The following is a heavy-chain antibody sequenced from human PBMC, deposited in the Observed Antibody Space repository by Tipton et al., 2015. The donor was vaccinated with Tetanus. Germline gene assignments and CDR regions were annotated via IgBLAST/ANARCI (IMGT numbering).Heavy chain of an antibody. CDR2: IKQDGSEK. V-gene: IGHV3-7*01. J-gene: IGHJ6*02. CDR1: GFTFSSYW. CDR3: ARDGGGYQLPDYYYYGMDV. D-gene: IGHD2-2*01. Sequence: SLRLSCAASGFTFSSYWMSWVRQAPGKGLEWVANIKQDGSEKYYVDSVKGRFTISRDNAKNSLYLQMNSLRAEDTAVYYCARDGGGYQLPDYYYYGMDVWGQGTTVTVSS.